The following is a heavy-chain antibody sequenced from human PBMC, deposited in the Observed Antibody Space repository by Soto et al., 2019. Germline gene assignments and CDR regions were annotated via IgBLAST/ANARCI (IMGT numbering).Heavy chain of an antibody. CDR1: GFTFSSYW. CDR3: AREGAAAGRRYAFDI. CDR2: INSDGSST. J-gene: IGHJ3*02. Sequence: GGSLRLSCAASGFTFSSYWMHWVRQAPGKGLVRVSRINSDGSSTSYADSVKGRFTISRDNAKNTLYLQINSLRAEYTSVYYCAREGAAAGRRYAFDIWGQGTMVTVSS. D-gene: IGHD6-13*01. V-gene: IGHV3-74*01.